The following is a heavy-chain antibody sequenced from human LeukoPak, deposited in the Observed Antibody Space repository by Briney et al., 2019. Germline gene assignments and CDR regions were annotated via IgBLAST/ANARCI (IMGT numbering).Heavy chain of an antibody. V-gene: IGHV1-2*02. Sequence: ASVKVSCKVSGYTFTGYYIHWVRQAPGQGLEWMGWINPTGGGTNYAQKFQGRVTMTRDTSISTAYLQWSSLKASDTAMYYCARQKVYGITAAGPAVLYYYYYMDVWGKGTTVTISS. J-gene: IGHJ6*03. CDR3: ARQKVYGITAAGPAVLYYYYYMDV. D-gene: IGHD6-13*01. CDR1: GYTFTGYY. CDR2: INPTGGGT.